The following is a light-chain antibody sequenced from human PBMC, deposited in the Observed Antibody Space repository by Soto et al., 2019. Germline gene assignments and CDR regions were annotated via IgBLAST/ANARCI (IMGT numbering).Light chain of an antibody. CDR3: QQYYSTRT. CDR2: WAS. CDR1: QSVLYSSNNKNY. V-gene: IGKV4-1*01. J-gene: IGKJ1*01. Sequence: DIVMTQSPDSLAVSLGERATINCKSSQSVLYSSNNKNYLAWYQQKPGQPPKLLIYWASTRESGVPDRFSGSGSGTDFTRTISSLQAEDVAVYYCQQYYSTRTFGQGTKVEI.